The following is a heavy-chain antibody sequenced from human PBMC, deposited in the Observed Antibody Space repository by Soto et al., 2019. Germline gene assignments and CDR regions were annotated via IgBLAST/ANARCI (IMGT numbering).Heavy chain of an antibody. J-gene: IGHJ4*02. Sequence: SETLSLTCTVSGGSISSCYWYWIRQPPGKGLEWIGYIYYSGSTYYNPSLKSRVTISVDTSKNQFSLKLSSVTAADTAVYYCAREGPMREVDYWGQGTLVTVSS. V-gene: IGHV4-59*12. CDR3: AREGPMREVDY. CDR1: GGSISSCY. CDR2: IYYSGST.